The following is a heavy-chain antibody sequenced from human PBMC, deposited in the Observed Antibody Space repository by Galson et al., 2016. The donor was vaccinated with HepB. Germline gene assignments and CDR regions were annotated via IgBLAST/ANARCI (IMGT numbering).Heavy chain of an antibody. Sequence: SVKVSCKASGGTFSTYGVSWVRHSPGQGLEWMGGIIPMSDVTHHAQSFQDRVTITAHYSTTIAYMELSNVRHADTAVYYCDKDLARGVRAHSQLWGQGTLVTVSS. J-gene: IGHJ1*01. CDR3: DKDLARGVRAHSQL. CDR1: GGTFSTYG. D-gene: IGHD3-10*01. CDR2: IIPMSDVT. V-gene: IGHV1-69*10.